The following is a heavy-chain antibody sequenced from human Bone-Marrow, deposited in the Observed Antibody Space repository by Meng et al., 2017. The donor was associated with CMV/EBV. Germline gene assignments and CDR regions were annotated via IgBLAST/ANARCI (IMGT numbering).Heavy chain of an antibody. CDR3: ARSQMPAVGYYFDY. CDR2: INPSGGST. CDR1: GYTFTSYY. J-gene: IGHJ4*02. V-gene: IGHV1-46*01. Sequence: ASVKVSCKASGYTFTSYYMHWVRQAPGQGLERMGIINPSGGSTSYAQKFQGRVTMTRDTSTSTVYMEMSSLRSDDTAVYYWARSQMPAVGYYFDYWGQGTLVTVSS. D-gene: IGHD2-8*02.